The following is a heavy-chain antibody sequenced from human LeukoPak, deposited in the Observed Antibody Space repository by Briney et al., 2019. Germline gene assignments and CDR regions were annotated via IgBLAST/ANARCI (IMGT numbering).Heavy chain of an antibody. V-gene: IGHV3-33*01. CDR2: IWYDGSNK. Sequence: GGSLTLSCAASGFTFSSYGMHWVRQAPGKGLEWVAVIWYDGSNKYYADSVKGRFTISRDNSKNTLYLQMNSLRAEDTAVYYCARGKGLPDIWGQGTMVTVSS. J-gene: IGHJ3*02. CDR3: ARGKGLPDI. CDR1: GFTFSSYG.